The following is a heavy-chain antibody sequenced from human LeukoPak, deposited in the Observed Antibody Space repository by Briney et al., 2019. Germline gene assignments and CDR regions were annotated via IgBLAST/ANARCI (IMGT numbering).Heavy chain of an antibody. D-gene: IGHD2-2*01. V-gene: IGHV3-21*01. J-gene: IGHJ3*02. CDR1: GFTFSSYS. CDR3: ARACSSTSCYFAFDI. CDR2: ISSSGSYI. Sequence: GGSLRLSCAASGFTFSSYSMNWVRQAPGKGLEWVSSISSSGSYIYFADSVKGRFTISRDNAKNSLYLQMNSLRAEDMAVYYCARACSSTSCYFAFDIWGQGTMVTVSS.